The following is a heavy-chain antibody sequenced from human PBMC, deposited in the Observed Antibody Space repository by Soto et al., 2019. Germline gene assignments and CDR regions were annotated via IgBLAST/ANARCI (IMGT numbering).Heavy chain of an antibody. Sequence: SETLSLTCTVSGGSISSSSYYWGWIRQPPGKGLEWIGSIYYSGSTYYNPSLKSRVTISVDTSKNQFSLKLSSVTAADTAVYYCARQWGERYCSSTSCYTDAFDIWGQGTMVTVSS. CDR1: GGSISSSSYY. D-gene: IGHD2-2*02. J-gene: IGHJ3*02. V-gene: IGHV4-39*01. CDR2: IYYSGST. CDR3: ARQWGERYCSSTSCYTDAFDI.